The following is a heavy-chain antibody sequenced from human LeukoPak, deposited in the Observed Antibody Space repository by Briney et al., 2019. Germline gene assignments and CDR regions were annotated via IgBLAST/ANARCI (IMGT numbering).Heavy chain of an antibody. J-gene: IGHJ4*02. Sequence: GGALRLSCAASGLTFSSYSMNWVRQAPGKGLEGVSYISSSSSTIYYADSVKGRFTISRDNSKNTLYLQMNSLRAEDTAVYYCAKDQSYYGSGSYPTDYWGQGTLVTVSS. CDR3: AKDQSYYGSGSYPTDY. CDR2: ISSSSSTI. CDR1: GLTFSSYS. D-gene: IGHD3-10*01. V-gene: IGHV3-48*01.